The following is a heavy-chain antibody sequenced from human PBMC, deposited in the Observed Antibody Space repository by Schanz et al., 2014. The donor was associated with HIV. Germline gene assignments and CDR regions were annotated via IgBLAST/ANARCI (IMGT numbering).Heavy chain of an antibody. Sequence: QVQLVESGGGVVQPGRSLKLSCAASGFTFSSSVMHWVRQAPGKGLDWVAAMSHDGFSKYFADSVKGRFTISRDNSKNTLYLQMNSLRAEDTAVYYCALSRPSGYGGSWYFDLWGRGTLVAVSS. CDR3: ALSRPSGYGGSWYFDL. CDR2: MSHDGFSK. CDR1: GFTFSSSV. D-gene: IGHD2-15*01. V-gene: IGHV3-30-3*01. J-gene: IGHJ2*01.